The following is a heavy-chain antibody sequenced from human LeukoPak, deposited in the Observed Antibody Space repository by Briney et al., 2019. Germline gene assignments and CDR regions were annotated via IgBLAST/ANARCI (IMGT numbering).Heavy chain of an antibody. CDR1: GXTFSSYE. V-gene: IGHV3-48*03. J-gene: IGHJ4*02. D-gene: IGHD6-6*01. Sequence: PGGSLRLSCAASGXTFSSYEMNWVRQAPGKGLEWISYISSAGTTKIYADSVKGRFTISRDNAKNSLYLQVNSLRAEDAAVYYCARRLDSSMEGVYWGQGTLVTVSS. CDR2: ISSAGTTK. CDR3: ARRLDSSMEGVY.